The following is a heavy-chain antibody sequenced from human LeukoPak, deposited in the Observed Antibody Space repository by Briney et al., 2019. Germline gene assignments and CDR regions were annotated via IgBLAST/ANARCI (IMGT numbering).Heavy chain of an antibody. CDR2: INLGDSDT. Sequence: GESLKISCEVSGHRFTNHWIGWVRQMPGKGLEWMGIINLGDSDTKYNPSFQGQVTISLDKSISTAYLQWRSLEASDTAMYYCARRPYSGSPNWFDPWGQGTLVTVSS. J-gene: IGHJ5*02. CDR1: GHRFTNHW. D-gene: IGHD1-26*01. CDR3: ARRPYSGSPNWFDP. V-gene: IGHV5-51*01.